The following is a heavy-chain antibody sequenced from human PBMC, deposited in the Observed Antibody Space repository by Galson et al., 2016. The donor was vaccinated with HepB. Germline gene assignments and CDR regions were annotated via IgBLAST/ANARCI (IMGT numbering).Heavy chain of an antibody. V-gene: IGHV1-46*01. CDR1: GYTLTSYY. CDR3: ARAPLWGLARFDL. D-gene: IGHD2-21*02. CDR2: ISPTGGTT. Sequence: SVKVSCKASGYTLTSYYKHWVRQAPGQGLEWMGVISPTGGTTTYAQRFQGRITITRDRSTSTVYMEMSSLRSEDTALYYCARAPLWGLARFDLWGQGTLVTVST. J-gene: IGHJ5*02.